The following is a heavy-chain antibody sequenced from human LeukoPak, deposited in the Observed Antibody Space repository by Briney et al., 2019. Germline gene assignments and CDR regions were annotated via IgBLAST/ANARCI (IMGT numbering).Heavy chain of an antibody. V-gene: IGHV1-2*02. CDR2: INPNSGGT. Sequence: ASVKVSCKASGYTFSGYYIHWVRQAPGQGLEWMGWINPNSGGTNSAQKFQGRVTMTRDTYISTAYMELSRLTYDDTAIYYCAKMGETDNIDYWGQGTLVTVSS. CDR3: AKMGETDNIDY. CDR1: GYTFSGYY. D-gene: IGHD2-21*01. J-gene: IGHJ4*02.